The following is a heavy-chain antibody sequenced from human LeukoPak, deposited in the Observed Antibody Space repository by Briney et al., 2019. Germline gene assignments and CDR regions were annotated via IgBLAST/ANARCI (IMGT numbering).Heavy chain of an antibody. D-gene: IGHD6-6*01. Sequence: SETLSLTCTVSGGSISSYYWSWIRQPAGKGLEWIGRIYTTGSTNYNPSLKSRVTMSVDTSKNQFSLKLRTVTAADTAVYYCARDFKDSSSSLVYYYYYYMDVWGKGTTVTVSS. CDR2: IYTTGST. J-gene: IGHJ6*03. CDR1: GGSISSYY. V-gene: IGHV4-4*07. CDR3: ARDFKDSSSSLVYYYYYYMDV.